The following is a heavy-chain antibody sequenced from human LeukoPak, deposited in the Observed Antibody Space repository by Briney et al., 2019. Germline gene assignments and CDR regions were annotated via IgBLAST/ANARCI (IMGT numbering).Heavy chain of an antibody. Sequence: PSETLSLTCSVSGDSISSYYWSCIRQPAGKGLEWIGRIYTSGSTNYNPSLKSRVTMSVDTSKNQFSLKLSSVTAADTAVYYCAREAYCGGDCYSDPAEFVDYWGQGTLVTVSS. CDR3: AREAYCGGDCYSDPAEFVDY. J-gene: IGHJ4*02. D-gene: IGHD2-21*02. CDR1: GDSISSYY. V-gene: IGHV4-4*07. CDR2: IYTSGST.